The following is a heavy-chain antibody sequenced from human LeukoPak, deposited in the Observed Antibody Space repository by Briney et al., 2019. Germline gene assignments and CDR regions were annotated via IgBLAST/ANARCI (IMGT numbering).Heavy chain of an antibody. CDR2: INHSGST. V-gene: IGHV4-34*01. Sequence: SETLSLTCAVYGGSFSGYYWSWIRQPPGKGLEWIGEINHSGSTNYNPSLKSRVTISVDTSKNQFSLKLSSVPAADTAVYYCARGPPLYCSGGSCYRANDYWGQGTLVTVSS. CDR1: GGSFSGYY. CDR3: ARGPPLYCSGGSCYRANDY. D-gene: IGHD2-15*01. J-gene: IGHJ4*02.